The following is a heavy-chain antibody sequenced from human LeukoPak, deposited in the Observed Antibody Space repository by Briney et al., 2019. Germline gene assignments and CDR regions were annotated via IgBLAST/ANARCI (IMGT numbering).Heavy chain of an antibody. CDR2: ISNSGSII. Sequence: GGSLRLSCAASGFTFSDYFMFWIRQAPGKGLEWVSYISNSGSIIYYADSVKGRFTVSRDNAKDSLYLQMNSLRAEDTAVYYCARAVSADTAMVYFDYWGQGTLVTVSS. D-gene: IGHD5-18*01. CDR3: ARAVSADTAMVYFDY. CDR1: GFTFSDYF. J-gene: IGHJ4*02. V-gene: IGHV3-11*01.